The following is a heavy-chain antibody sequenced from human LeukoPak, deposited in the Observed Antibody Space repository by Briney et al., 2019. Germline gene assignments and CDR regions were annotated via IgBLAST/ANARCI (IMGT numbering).Heavy chain of an antibody. Sequence: SETLSLTCTVSGGSISSYCWSWIRQPPGKGLEWIGYIYYSGSTNYNPSLKSRVTISVDTSKNQFSLKLSSVTAADTAVYYCARDRGWPQGYCYGMDVWGKGTTVTVSS. CDR2: IYYSGST. CDR3: ARDRGWPQGYCYGMDV. V-gene: IGHV4-59*01. J-gene: IGHJ6*04. D-gene: IGHD3-10*01. CDR1: GGSISSYC.